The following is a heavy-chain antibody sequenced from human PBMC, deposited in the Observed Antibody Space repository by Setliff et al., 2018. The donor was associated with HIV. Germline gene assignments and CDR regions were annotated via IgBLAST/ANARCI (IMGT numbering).Heavy chain of an antibody. CDR1: GFTFSIYT. D-gene: IGHD3-22*01. CDR3: ARSESSGYSLPYTRFDA. Sequence: GGSLRLSCAASGFTFSIYTINWVRQAPGKGLEWVSSISSSGNYINYADSVKGRFTISRDNAKNSLDLQMNSLRAEDTAVYFCARSESSGYSLPYTRFDAWGQGTLVTVSS. CDR2: ISSSGNYI. J-gene: IGHJ5*02. V-gene: IGHV3-21*01.